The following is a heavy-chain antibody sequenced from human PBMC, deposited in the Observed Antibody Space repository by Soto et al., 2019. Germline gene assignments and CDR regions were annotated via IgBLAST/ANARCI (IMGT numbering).Heavy chain of an antibody. CDR3: ARLRSNLNAFDI. V-gene: IGHV4-59*08. Sequence: QVQLQESGPGLVKPSETLSLTCTVSGGSISSYYWSWIRQPPGQGLEWIGYIYYSGSTNYNPSLKSRVTISVDTSKTQFSLKLSSVTAADTAVYYCARLRSNLNAFDIWGQGTMVTVSS. CDR2: IYYSGST. D-gene: IGHD3-16*01. CDR1: GGSISSYY. J-gene: IGHJ3*02.